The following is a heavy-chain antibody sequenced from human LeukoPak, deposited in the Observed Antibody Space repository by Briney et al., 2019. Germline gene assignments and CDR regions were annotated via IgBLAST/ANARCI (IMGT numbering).Heavy chain of an antibody. CDR1: GFTFSSYS. CDR2: IYGGGNT. Sequence: PGGSLRLSCAASGFTFSSYSMNWVRQAPGKGLECVSVIYGGGNTYYADSVGGRFTISRDNSKNTLYLQMNSLRVEDTAMYYCARGRWSSSGYQDYWGRGTLVTVSS. D-gene: IGHD3-22*01. CDR3: ARGRWSSSGYQDY. J-gene: IGHJ4*02. V-gene: IGHV3-53*01.